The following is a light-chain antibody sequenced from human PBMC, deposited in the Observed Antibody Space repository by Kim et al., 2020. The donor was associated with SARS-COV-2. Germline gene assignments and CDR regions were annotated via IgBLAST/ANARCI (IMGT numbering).Light chain of an antibody. CDR2: AAS. CDR3: QLDDSSLRT. V-gene: IGKV3-20*01. J-gene: IGKJ1*01. Sequence: SPGERATLSCRASQSVSRNFVSWHQQHPRPTPRLINDAASRSATIIPERCGSGWCTTFSILIISIRSADVLAFYCYQLDDSSLRTFGQGTQLDIK. CDR1: QSVSRNF.